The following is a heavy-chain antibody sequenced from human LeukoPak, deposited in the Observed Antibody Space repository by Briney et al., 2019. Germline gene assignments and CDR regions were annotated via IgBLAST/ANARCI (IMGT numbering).Heavy chain of an antibody. CDR1: AFSFSSYG. V-gene: IGHV3-23*01. D-gene: IGHD6-25*01. CDR2: ISGSGDIT. J-gene: IGHJ4*02. Sequence: PGGSLRLSCAASAFSFSSYGMNWVRQAPGKGLEWVSGISGSGDITYYAVSVKGRFTISRDNSQNTLYLQMNSLRAEDTAVYYCARRSKSSAIWYYFDYWGQGTLATVSS. CDR3: ARRSKSSAIWYYFDY.